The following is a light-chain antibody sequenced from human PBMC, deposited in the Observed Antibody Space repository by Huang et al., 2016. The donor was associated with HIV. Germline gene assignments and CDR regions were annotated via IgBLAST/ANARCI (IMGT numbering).Light chain of an antibody. CDR3: QQRSSWPRFT. Sequence: EIVLTQSPATLSLSPGERATLSCRASQSVSSYLAWYQQKPGQAPRLLIYDASNRATGSPARFSGSGSGTDFTLTISDLEPEDFAVYFCQQRSSWPRFTFGPGTKVDLK. CDR2: DAS. V-gene: IGKV3-11*01. J-gene: IGKJ3*01. CDR1: QSVSSY.